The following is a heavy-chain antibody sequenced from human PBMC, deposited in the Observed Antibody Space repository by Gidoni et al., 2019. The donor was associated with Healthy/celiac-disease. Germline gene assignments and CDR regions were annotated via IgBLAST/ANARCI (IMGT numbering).Heavy chain of an antibody. D-gene: IGHD2-21*02. CDR1: GFTFDDYT. V-gene: IGHV3-43*01. CDR3: AKDMFGGNSGCAFDI. CDR2: ISWDGGST. Sequence: EVQLVESGGVVVQPGGSLRLSCAASGFTFDDYTMHWVRQAPGKGLEWVSLISWDGGSTYYADSVKGRFTISRDNSKNSLYLQMNSLRTEDTALYYCAKDMFGGNSGCAFDIWGQGTMVTVSS. J-gene: IGHJ3*02.